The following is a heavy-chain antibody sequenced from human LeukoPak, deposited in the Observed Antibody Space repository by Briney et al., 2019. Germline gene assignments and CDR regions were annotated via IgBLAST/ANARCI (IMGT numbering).Heavy chain of an antibody. Sequence: SETLSLTCTVSGGSISSYYWSWIRQPPGKGLEWIGYIYYSGSTNYNPSLKSRVTIAVDTSKNQFSLKLSSVTAADTAVYYCARVGYSGSGSSDWGQGTLVTVSS. CDR3: ARVGYSGSGSSD. D-gene: IGHD3-10*01. V-gene: IGHV4-59*01. CDR2: IYYSGST. CDR1: GGSISSYY. J-gene: IGHJ4*02.